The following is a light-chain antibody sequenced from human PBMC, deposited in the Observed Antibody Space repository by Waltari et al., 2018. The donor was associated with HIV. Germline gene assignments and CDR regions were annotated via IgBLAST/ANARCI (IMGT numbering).Light chain of an antibody. CDR2: EVL. Sequence: QSALTQPASVSGSPGQSITISCTGTSSDLGSYNLVSWYQQHPGRAPKLLIYEVLKRTSGVSNRFAASKAGSTASLTISGLQADDEADYDCSSYAGRNIWLFGGGTKLTV. CDR3: SSYAGRNIWL. CDR1: SSDLGSYNL. J-gene: IGLJ3*02. V-gene: IGLV2-23*02.